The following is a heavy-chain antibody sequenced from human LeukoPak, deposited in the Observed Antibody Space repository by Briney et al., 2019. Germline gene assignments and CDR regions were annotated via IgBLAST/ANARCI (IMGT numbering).Heavy chain of an antibody. Sequence: SETLSLTCTVSGSSMSSDYYWGWIRQPPGKGLEWIGSIYHSGRTFYNPSLKSRVTISVDTSKNQFSLKLTSVAAADTAVYYCARLYPPATRFDYWGQGTLVTVSS. J-gene: IGHJ4*02. CDR2: IYHSGRT. CDR1: GSSMSSDYY. V-gene: IGHV4-38-2*02. CDR3: ARLYPPATRFDY. D-gene: IGHD5-24*01.